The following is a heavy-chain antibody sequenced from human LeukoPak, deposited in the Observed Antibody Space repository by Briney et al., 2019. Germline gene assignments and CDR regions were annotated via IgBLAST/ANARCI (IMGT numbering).Heavy chain of an antibody. CDR2: IHYSGST. CDR1: GGSISSYY. V-gene: IGHV4-59*01. J-gene: IGHJ5*02. Sequence: SETLSLTCTVSGGSISSYYWSWIRQPPGKGLEWIGYIHYSGSTSYNPSLKSRVTISVDTSKNQISRKVRSATAADTAGYYCARTTEDCSSTSCYQYGFDPWAREPWSPSPQ. D-gene: IGHD2-2*01. CDR3: ARTTEDCSSTSCYQYGFDP.